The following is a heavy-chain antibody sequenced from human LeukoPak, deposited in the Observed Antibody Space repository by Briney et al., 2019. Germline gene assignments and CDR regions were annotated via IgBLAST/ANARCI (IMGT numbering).Heavy chain of an antibody. D-gene: IGHD6-19*01. CDR1: GYSFDSYW. CDR2: VYPVDSDT. V-gene: IGHV5-51*01. J-gene: IGHJ4*02. CDR3: ARREGGSGWDFDF. Sequence: GESLKISCKASGYSFDSYWIGWVRQMPGKGLEWMGIVYPVDSDTRFSPSFQGQVTISVAKSITTAYLQWSSLKASDTAMYFCARREGGSGWDFDFWGQGTLVTVSS.